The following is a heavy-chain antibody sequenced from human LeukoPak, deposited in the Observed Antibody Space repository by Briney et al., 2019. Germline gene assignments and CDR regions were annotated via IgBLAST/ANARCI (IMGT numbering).Heavy chain of an antibody. J-gene: IGHJ4*02. CDR2: IYYHENT. Sequence: SETLSLTCTVSSGSFSSSSDYWGWIRQAPGKGLEWIGSIYYHENTYYNSSLKSRVTISVDMSKNQFSLKLNSVTAADTAVYFCARRAYSAAYWKHFDYWGQGTLVTVCS. CDR1: SGSFSSSSDY. CDR3: ARRAYSAAYWKHFDY. V-gene: IGHV4-39*01. D-gene: IGHD1-1*01.